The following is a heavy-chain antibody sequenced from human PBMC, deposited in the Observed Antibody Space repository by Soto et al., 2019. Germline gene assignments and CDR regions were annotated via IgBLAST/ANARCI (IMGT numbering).Heavy chain of an antibody. J-gene: IGHJ4*02. Sequence: PSETLSLTCIVSGVSVTSYTWSWVRQPANKGLEWIGRVFSSVSATYNPSLKSRVSISMDTAENRISLTLDSVTAADAGVYFCARDGMTTGDTWGPGTLVTVSS. D-gene: IGHD2-21*02. CDR1: GVSVTSYT. CDR2: VFSSVSA. CDR3: ARDGMTTGDT. V-gene: IGHV4-4*07.